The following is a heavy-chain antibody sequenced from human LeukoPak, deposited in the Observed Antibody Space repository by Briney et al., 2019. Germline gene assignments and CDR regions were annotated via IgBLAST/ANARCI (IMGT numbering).Heavy chain of an antibody. J-gene: IGHJ5*02. D-gene: IGHD3-10*01. CDR1: GYSFTSYW. V-gene: IGHV5-51*01. Sequence: GESLKISCKGSGYSFTSYWISWVRQMPGKGLESLGIIYPGDSDTKYNPSFQGQVTISADKSISTAYLRWSSLKTSDTAMYYCVRLGYYGSGTRGNWFDPWGQGTLVTISS. CDR2: IYPGDSDT. CDR3: VRLGYYGSGTRGNWFDP.